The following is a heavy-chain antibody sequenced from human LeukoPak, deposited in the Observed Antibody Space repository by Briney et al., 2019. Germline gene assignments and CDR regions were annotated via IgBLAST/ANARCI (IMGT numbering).Heavy chain of an antibody. Sequence: SETLSLTCAVYGLSFSGYYWSWIRQAPGKGLEWIGEINHSGSTNYNPSLKSRVTISVDTSKNQFSLKLSSVTDADTAVYYCARPVGATGYFDYWGQGTLVTVSS. D-gene: IGHD1-26*01. CDR1: GLSFSGYY. CDR2: INHSGST. V-gene: IGHV4-34*01. CDR3: ARPVGATGYFDY. J-gene: IGHJ4*02.